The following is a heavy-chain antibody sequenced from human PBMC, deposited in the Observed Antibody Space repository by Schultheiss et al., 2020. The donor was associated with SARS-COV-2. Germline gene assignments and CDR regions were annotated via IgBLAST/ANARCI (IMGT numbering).Heavy chain of an antibody. V-gene: IGHV3-21*05. CDR1: GFTFSSYE. CDR3: TTDLPHMITFGGVIVRDY. CDR2: ISSSSSYI. D-gene: IGHD3-16*02. J-gene: IGHJ4*02. Sequence: GGSLRLSCAASGFTFSSYEMNWVRQAPGKGLEWVSYISSSSSYIYYADSVKGRFTISRDNAKNSLYLQMNSLRAEDTAVYYCTTDLPHMITFGGVIVRDYWGQGTLVTVSS.